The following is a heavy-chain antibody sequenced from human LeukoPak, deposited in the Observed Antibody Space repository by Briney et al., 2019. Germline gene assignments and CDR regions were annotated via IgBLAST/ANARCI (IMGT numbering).Heavy chain of an antibody. CDR2: ISGSGVNT. D-gene: IGHD6-6*01. J-gene: IGHJ4*02. CDR1: GFTFSSHT. Sequence: GGSLRLSCAASGFTFSSHTMSWVRQAPGKGLEWVSGISGSGVNTYYANSVKGRFTISRDKFKNTLYLQMNSLRAEDTAVYYCARGRGLPVRPPNEGFLDYWGRGTLVTVSS. CDR3: ARGRGLPVRPPNEGFLDY. V-gene: IGHV3-23*01.